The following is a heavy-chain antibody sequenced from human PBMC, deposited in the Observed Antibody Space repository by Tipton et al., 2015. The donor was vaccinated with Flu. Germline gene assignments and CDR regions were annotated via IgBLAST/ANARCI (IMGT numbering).Heavy chain of an antibody. V-gene: IGHV3-20*04. D-gene: IGHD3-16*01. J-gene: IGHJ4*02. CDR3: ARRGAAITHYFDY. Sequence: SLRLSCAASGFAFDDYAMSWVRQAPGKGLEWVSGLNWNGGNSGYADSVKGRFTISRDNAKNSLYPQMNSLRAEDTALYYCARRGAAITHYFDYWGQGTLVTVSS. CDR2: LNWNGGNS. CDR1: GFAFDDYA.